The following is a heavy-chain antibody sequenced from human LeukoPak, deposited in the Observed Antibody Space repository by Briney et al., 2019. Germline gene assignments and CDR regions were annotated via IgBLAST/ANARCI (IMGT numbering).Heavy chain of an antibody. CDR1: GYSFTTYW. CDR3: ARRVRAGGFDI. Sequence: GESLKISCMASGYSFTTYWIDWLRQVPGKGLEWIRRIQPVDTQARYNPSFQGQVTLSDDKTINTAYMQLSSLSPSDTAMYYCARRVRAGGFDIWGQGTEVTVSS. J-gene: IGHJ3*02. V-gene: IGHV5-51*01. CDR2: IQPVDTQA. D-gene: IGHD1-26*01.